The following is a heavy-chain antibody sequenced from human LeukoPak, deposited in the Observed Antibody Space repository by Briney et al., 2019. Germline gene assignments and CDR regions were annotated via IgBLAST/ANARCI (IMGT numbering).Heavy chain of an antibody. J-gene: IGHJ4*02. CDR3: ARGTEEGYYDSSGYFPIDY. CDR1: GGSISSGGYY. D-gene: IGHD3-22*01. V-gene: IGHV4-30-2*01. CDR2: IYHSGST. Sequence: SETLSLTCTVSGGSISSGGYYWSWIRQPPGKGLEWIGYIYHSGSTYYNPSLKSRVTISVDRSKNQFSLKLSSVTAADTAVYYCARGTEEGYYDSSGYFPIDYWGQGTLVTVSS.